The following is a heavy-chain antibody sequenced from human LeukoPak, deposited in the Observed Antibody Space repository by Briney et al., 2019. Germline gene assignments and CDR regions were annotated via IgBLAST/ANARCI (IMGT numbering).Heavy chain of an antibody. J-gene: IGHJ5*02. CDR1: GGSIGNSDSY. CDR3: ARGAAGATFDP. Sequence: IPSETLSLTCTVSGGSIGNSDSYWGWIRQPPGKGLEWIGEINHSGSTNYNPSLKSRVTISVDTSKNQFSLKLSSVTAADTAVYYCARGAAGATFDPWGQGTLVTVSS. CDR2: INHSGST. D-gene: IGHD3-10*01. V-gene: IGHV4-39*07.